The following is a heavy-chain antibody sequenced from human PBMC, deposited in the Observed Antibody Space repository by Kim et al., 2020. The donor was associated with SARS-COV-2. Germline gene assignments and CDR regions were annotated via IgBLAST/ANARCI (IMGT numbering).Heavy chain of an antibody. CDR2: INHSGST. CDR1: GGSFSGYY. D-gene: IGHD3-3*01. V-gene: IGHV4-34*01. CDR3: ARENSIFGVVIIRSGGWF. Sequence: SETLSLTCAVYGGSFSGYYWSWIRQPPGKGLEWIGEINHSGSTNYNPSLKSRVTISVDTSKNQFSLKLSSVTAADTAVYYCARENSIFGVVIIRSGGWF. J-gene: IGHJ5*01.